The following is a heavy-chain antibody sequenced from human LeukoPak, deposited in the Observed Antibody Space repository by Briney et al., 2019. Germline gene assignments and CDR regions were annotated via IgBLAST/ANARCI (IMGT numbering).Heavy chain of an antibody. CDR2: INHSGST. J-gene: IGHJ4*02. CDR3: ARRAAARPADY. V-gene: IGHV4-34*01. D-gene: IGHD6-6*01. Sequence: SETLSLTCAVYGGSFSGYYWSWIRQPPGKGLEWIGEINHSGSTNYNPSLKSRVTISVDTSKDQFSLKLSSVTAADTAVYYCARRAAARPADYWGQGTLVTVSS. CDR1: GGSFSGYY.